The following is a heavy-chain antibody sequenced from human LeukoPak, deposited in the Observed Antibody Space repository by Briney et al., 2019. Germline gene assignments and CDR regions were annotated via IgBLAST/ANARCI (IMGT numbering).Heavy chain of an antibody. J-gene: IGHJ6*02. CDR3: ARDLHYYVAMGV. CDR2: IGSDNKP. D-gene: IGHD3-10*02. Sequence: GGSLRLSCAASGFTFSTHNMNWVRQAPGQGLEWVSSIGSDNKPHYSESVKGRFAISRDNSKSTLFLQLNSLRAEDTALYYCARDLHYYVAMGVWGQGTTVTVSS. CDR1: GFTFSTHN. V-gene: IGHV3-21*04.